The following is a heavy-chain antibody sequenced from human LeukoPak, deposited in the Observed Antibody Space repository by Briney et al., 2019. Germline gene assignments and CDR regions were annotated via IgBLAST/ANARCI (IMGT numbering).Heavy chain of an antibody. D-gene: IGHD2-2*01. CDR3: ARGYCSSTSCYAPIDY. CDR2: IIPILGIA. J-gene: IGHJ4*02. Sequence: SVKVSCKASGGTFSSYAISWVRQAPGQGLEWMGRIIPILGIANYAQKCQGRVTITADKSTSAAYMELSSLRSEATAVYYCARGYCSSTSCYAPIDYWGQGTLVTVSS. CDR1: GGTFSSYA. V-gene: IGHV1-69*04.